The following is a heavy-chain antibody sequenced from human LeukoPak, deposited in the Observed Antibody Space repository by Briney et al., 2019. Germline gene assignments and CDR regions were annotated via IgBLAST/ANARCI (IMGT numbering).Heavy chain of an antibody. V-gene: IGHV1-8*01. CDR3: ARAHSVDDYYYYGMDV. Sequence: WASVKVSCKASGYTFTSYDINWVRQATGQGLEWMGWMNPNSGNTGYAQKFQGRVTMTRNTPISTAYMELSSLRSEDTAVYYCARAHSVDDYYYYGMDVWGQGTTVTVSS. J-gene: IGHJ6*02. CDR1: GYTFTSYD. D-gene: IGHD5-12*01. CDR2: MNPNSGNT.